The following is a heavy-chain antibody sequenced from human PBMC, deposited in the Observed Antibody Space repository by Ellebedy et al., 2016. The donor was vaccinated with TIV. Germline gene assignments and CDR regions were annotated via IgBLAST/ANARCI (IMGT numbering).Heavy chain of an antibody. CDR3: ARVGEAFDI. CDR1: GYTFTSYG. J-gene: IGHJ3*02. D-gene: IGHD3-10*01. CDR2: ISVRNGNT. Sequence: AASVKVSCKTSGYTFTSYGITWVRQAPGQGHDWMGWISVRNGNTNYKQKYQGRVAMTTDTSTSTAYMELRSLRSDDTAVYFCARVGEAFDIWGQGTMVTVSS. V-gene: IGHV1-18*04.